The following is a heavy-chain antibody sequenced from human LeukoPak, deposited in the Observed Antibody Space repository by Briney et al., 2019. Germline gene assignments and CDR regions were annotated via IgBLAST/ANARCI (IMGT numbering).Heavy chain of an antibody. Sequence: GESLKISCKGSGYGFTSYWISWVRQASGKGQECVGHIRTKANNYATIYAASVKGRFTISRDDSKNTAYLQMNSLKTEDTAVYYCARPSQYGSGTDYYFDSWGQGTLVTVSS. V-gene: IGHV3-73*01. D-gene: IGHD3-10*01. CDR1: GYGFTSYW. CDR3: ARPSQYGSGTDYYFDS. J-gene: IGHJ4*02. CDR2: IRTKANNYAT.